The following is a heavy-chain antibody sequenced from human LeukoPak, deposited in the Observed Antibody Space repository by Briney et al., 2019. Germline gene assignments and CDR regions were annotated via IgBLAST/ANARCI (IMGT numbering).Heavy chain of an antibody. V-gene: IGHV1-18*01. CDR2: ISAYNGNT. D-gene: IGHD3-3*01. CDR1: GYTFTSYG. Sequence: ASVKVSCKASGYTFTSYGISWVRQAPGQGLEWMGWISAYNGNTNYAQKLQGRVTMTTDTSTSTAYMELRSPRSDDTAVYYCARDRQNKDFWSGGDYWGQGTLVTVSS. J-gene: IGHJ4*02. CDR3: ARDRQNKDFWSGGDY.